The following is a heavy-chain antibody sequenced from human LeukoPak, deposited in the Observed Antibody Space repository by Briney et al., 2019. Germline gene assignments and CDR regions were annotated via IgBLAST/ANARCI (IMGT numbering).Heavy chain of an antibody. CDR3: ARLVAAADDY. J-gene: IGHJ4*02. CDR1: GFTFSNYV. Sequence: PGGSLRLSCAASGFTFSNYVMNWVRQAPGKGLEWVSSISSSTYIYYADSVKGRFTISRDNAKNSLYLQMNSLRAEDTAVYYCARLVAAADDYWGQGTLVTVSS. D-gene: IGHD6-13*01. CDR2: ISSSTYI. V-gene: IGHV3-21*04.